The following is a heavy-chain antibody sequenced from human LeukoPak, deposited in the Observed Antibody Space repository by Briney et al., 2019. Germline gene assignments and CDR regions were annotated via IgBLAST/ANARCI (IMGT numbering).Heavy chain of an antibody. J-gene: IGHJ6*03. CDR1: GGSSCAFY. V-gene: IGHV4-34*01. Sequence: PGTPSLSPAVDGGSSCAFYWTWIPPTPGKGVGWSGEINLTAITNHTTPLPDYSPSLKSRVTISMDSSSNHLSLKLRSVTAADTGVYYCARVRHSPLELGYYMDVWGKGTPVTVSS. CDR2: INLTAIT. D-gene: IGHD1-26*01. CDR3: ARVRHSPLELGYYMDV.